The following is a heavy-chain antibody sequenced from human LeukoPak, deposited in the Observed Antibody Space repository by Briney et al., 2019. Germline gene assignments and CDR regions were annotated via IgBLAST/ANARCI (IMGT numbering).Heavy chain of an antibody. Sequence: GALRLSCAASGFTFSSYSMNWVRQAPGKGLEWVSSISSSSSYIYYADSVKGRFTISRDNAKNSLYLQMNSLRAEDTAVYYCARGVDTYYYDGSAPPSGMDVWGQGTTVTVSS. CDR2: ISSSSSYI. CDR1: GFTFSSYS. D-gene: IGHD3-22*01. J-gene: IGHJ6*02. CDR3: ARGVDTYYYDGSAPPSGMDV. V-gene: IGHV3-21*01.